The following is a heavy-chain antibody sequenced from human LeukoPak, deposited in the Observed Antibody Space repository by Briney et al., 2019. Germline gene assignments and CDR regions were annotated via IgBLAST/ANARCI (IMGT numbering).Heavy chain of an antibody. CDR1: GGTFSSYA. CDR2: INAGNGNT. V-gene: IGHV1-3*01. J-gene: IGHJ6*02. Sequence: ASVKVSCKASGGTFSSYAISWVRQAPGQRLEWMGWINAGNGNTKYSQKFQGRVTITRDTSASTAYMELSSLRSEDTAVYYCARGGVILHYYYYGMDVWGQGTTVTVSS. D-gene: IGHD3-16*02. CDR3: ARGGVILHYYYYGMDV.